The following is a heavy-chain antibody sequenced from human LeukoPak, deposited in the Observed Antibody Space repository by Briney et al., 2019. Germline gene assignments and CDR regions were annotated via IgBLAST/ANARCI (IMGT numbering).Heavy chain of an antibody. J-gene: IGHJ4*02. CDR1: GFTFSSYA. CDR2: ISGSGGST. CDR3: AKLTYGGNSGGSY. Sequence: GSLRLSCAASGFTFSSYAMSWVRQAPGKGLDWVSAISGSGGSTYYADSVKGRFTISRDNSKNTLYLQMNSLRVEDTAVYYCAKLTYGGNSGGSYWGQGTLVTVSS. D-gene: IGHD4-23*01. V-gene: IGHV3-23*01.